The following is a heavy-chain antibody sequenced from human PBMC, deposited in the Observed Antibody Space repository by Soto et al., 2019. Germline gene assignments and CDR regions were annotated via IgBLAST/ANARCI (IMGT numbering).Heavy chain of an antibody. D-gene: IGHD2-15*01. CDR1: GFTFSSYW. V-gene: IGHV3-74*01. Sequence: GGSLRLSCAASGFTFSSYWMHWVRQAPGKGLVWVSRINSDGSSTSYADSVKGRFTISRDNAKNTLYLQMNSLRAEDTAVYYCARVVVAATLSYGMDVWGPGTTVTVSS. CDR2: INSDGSST. J-gene: IGHJ6*02. CDR3: ARVVVAATLSYGMDV.